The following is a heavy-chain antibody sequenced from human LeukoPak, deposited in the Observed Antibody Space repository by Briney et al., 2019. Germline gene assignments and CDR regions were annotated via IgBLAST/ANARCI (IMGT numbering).Heavy chain of an antibody. CDR3: AKDRSTTWSFDY. J-gene: IGHJ4*02. D-gene: IGHD6-13*01. V-gene: IGHV3-30*18. CDR1: GFTFSFSG. Sequence: GGSLRLSCAASGFTFSFSGMYWVRQAPGKGLEWVAFISDDGSRKYYADSVKGRFTISRDNSKNTLFLQMNSLRTEDTAVYYCAKDRSTTWSFDYWGQGTLVSVSS. CDR2: ISDDGSRK.